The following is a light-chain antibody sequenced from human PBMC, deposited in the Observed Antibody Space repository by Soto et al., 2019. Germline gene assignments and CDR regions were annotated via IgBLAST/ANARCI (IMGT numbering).Light chain of an antibody. J-gene: IGKJ4*01. CDR3: QKLRNWPLT. CDR1: QSVSRY. CDR2: DAS. Sequence: EIVLTQSPATLSLSPGERATLSCRASQSVSRYLAWYQQKPGQAPRLLIYDASNTATGIPARFSGSGSGTDFTLTISSLEPEDFSIYYCQKLRNWPLTFGGGTKVEIK. V-gene: IGKV3-11*01.